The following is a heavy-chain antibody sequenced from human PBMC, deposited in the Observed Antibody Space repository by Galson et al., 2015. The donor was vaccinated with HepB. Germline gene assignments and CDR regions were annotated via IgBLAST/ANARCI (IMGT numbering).Heavy chain of an antibody. Sequence: SLRLSCAASGFTFSSYAMHWVRQAPGKGLEWVAVISYDGSNKYYADSVKGRFTISRDNSKNTLYLQMNSLRAEDTAVYYCASDSSGWYGLLDYWGQGTLVTVSS. D-gene: IGHD6-19*01. J-gene: IGHJ4*02. CDR1: GFTFSSYA. CDR3: ASDSSGWYGLLDY. CDR2: ISYDGSNK. V-gene: IGHV3-30*04.